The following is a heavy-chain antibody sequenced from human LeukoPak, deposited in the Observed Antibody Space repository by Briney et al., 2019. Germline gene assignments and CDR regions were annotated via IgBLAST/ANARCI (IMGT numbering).Heavy chain of an antibody. J-gene: IGHJ4*02. Sequence: PGGSLRLSCATSGFTFRDYAMNWVRQAPGKGLEWVSVIYSGGSTYYADSVKGRFTISRDNSKNTLYLQMNSLRAEDTAVYYCARHLGYSYGPDYWGQGTLVTVSS. CDR1: GFTFRDYA. D-gene: IGHD5-18*01. V-gene: IGHV3-66*04. CDR3: ARHLGYSYGPDY. CDR2: IYSGGST.